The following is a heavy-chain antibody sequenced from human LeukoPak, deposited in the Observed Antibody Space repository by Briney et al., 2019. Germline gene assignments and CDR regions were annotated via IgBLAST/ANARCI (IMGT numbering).Heavy chain of an antibody. CDR2: IKQDGSQR. CDR3: ARDRDSSWYPYLDQ. V-gene: IGHV3-7*03. J-gene: IGHJ4*02. D-gene: IGHD6-13*01. CDR1: GFFFSNFW. Sequence: GGSLRLSCVASGFFFSNFWMSWVRQAPGERPEWLTNIKQDGSQRYYVDSVRGRFTISRDNAKNSLYLQMNSLRAEDTAVYYCARDRDSSWYPYLDQWGQGTLVTVSS.